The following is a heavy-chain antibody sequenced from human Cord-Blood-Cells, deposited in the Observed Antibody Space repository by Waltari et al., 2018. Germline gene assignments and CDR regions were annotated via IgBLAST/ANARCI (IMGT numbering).Heavy chain of an antibody. CDR3: ARDGAYCGGDCSYYYYYYMDV. D-gene: IGHD2-21*01. CDR1: GYTFTSYY. J-gene: IGHJ6*03. Sequence: QVQLVQSGAEVKKPGASVKVSCKASGYTFTSYYMHWVRQAPGQGLEWRGIINPSGGSTSYAQKFQGRVTMTRDTSTSTVYMELSSLRSEDTAVYYCARDGAYCGGDCSYYYYYYMDVWGKGTTVTVSS. CDR2: INPSGGST. V-gene: IGHV1-46*01.